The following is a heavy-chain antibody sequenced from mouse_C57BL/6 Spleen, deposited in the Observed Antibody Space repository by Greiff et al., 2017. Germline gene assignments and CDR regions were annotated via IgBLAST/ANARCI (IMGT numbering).Heavy chain of an antibody. Sequence: QVQLQQSGAELVKPGASVKISCKASGYAFSSYWMNWVKQRPGKGLEWIGQIYPGDGATNYNGKFKGKATLTADKSSSTAYMQLSSLTSEDSAVYFCARRAGTRYFDYWGQGTTLTVSS. CDR3: ARRAGTRYFDY. D-gene: IGHD3-3*01. CDR1: GYAFSSYW. J-gene: IGHJ2*01. V-gene: IGHV1-80*01. CDR2: IYPGDGAT.